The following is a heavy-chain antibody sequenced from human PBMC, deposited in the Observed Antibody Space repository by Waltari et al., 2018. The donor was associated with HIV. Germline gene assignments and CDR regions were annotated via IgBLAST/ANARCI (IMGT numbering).Heavy chain of an antibody. CDR3: AKRYYDFWSGRDPNDAFDI. CDR2: ITSYARHK. V-gene: IGHV3-30*18. J-gene: IGHJ3*02. CDR1: GFTFSSYG. Sequence: QVQLVESGGGVVQPGRSLRLYCAASGFTFSSYGMHWVRQAPGKGLEWVAVITSYARHKYYADSWQVLFPISRDNSKNTLYLQMNSLRAEDTSVYYCAKRYYDFWSGRDPNDAFDIWGQGTMVTVSS. D-gene: IGHD3-3*01.